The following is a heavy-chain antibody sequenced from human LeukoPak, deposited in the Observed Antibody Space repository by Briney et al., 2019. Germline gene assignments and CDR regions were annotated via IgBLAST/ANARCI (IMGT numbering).Heavy chain of an antibody. CDR1: GVSLIGSTSY. D-gene: IGHD3-22*01. CDR3: ARGYDY. V-gene: IGHV4-39*01. CDR2: INYSGST. J-gene: IGHJ4*02. Sequence: SETLSLTCTVSGVSLIGSTSYWGWIRQPPGKGLDWIGIINYSGSTYYNPSLRSRVTISVDTSKNQFSLKLNSVTASDTAVYYCARGYDYWGQGTLVTVSS.